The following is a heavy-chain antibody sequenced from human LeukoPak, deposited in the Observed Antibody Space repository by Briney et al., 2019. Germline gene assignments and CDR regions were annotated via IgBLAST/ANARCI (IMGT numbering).Heavy chain of an antibody. CDR2: ISYDGSNK. CDR1: GFTFSSYA. V-gene: IGHV3-30-3*01. D-gene: IGHD4/OR15-4a*01. J-gene: IGHJ4*02. Sequence: PGGSLRLSCAASGFTFSSYAMHWVRQAPGKGLEWVAVISYDGSNKYYAGSVKGRFTISRDNSKNMLYLQMNSLRTEDTALYYCAREAGLSTRRRLDYWGQGTLVTVSS. CDR3: AREAGLSTRRRLDY.